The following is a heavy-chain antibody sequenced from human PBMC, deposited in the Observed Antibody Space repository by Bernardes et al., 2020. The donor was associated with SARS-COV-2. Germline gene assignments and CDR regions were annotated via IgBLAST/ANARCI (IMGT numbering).Heavy chain of an antibody. Sequence: ASVKVSCRASEYTFTNYYMHWVRQAPGQGLEWMGIINPSGGSSHYAQKFQGRVTMTSDTSTTTVYMELNSLRSEDTAMYYCARDIRFGDLSSGAFDIWGQGTMVTVSS. CDR3: ARDIRFGDLSSGAFDI. D-gene: IGHD3-10*01. CDR2: INPSGGSS. V-gene: IGHV1-46*01. J-gene: IGHJ3*02. CDR1: EYTFTNYY.